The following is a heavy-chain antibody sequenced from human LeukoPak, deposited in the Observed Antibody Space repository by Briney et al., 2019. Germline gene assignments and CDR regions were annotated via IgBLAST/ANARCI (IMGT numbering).Heavy chain of an antibody. CDR2: IHHSGTI. CDR3: AGGNDDSKLHH. V-gene: IGHV4-31*03. Sequence: SETLPLMCSVSGDSVTSGNYYWSWIRQHPEKGPECIGHIHHSGTIYYNPSLLSRATISVDASKNQFSLRLSSVTAADTALYYCAGGNDDSKLHHWGRGTLVTVSS. D-gene: IGHD3-22*01. CDR1: GDSVTSGNYY. J-gene: IGHJ1*01.